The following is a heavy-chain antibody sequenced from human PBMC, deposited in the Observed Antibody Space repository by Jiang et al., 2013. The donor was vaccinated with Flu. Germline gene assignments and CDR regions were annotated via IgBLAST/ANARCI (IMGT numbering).Heavy chain of an antibody. CDR1: GYSFTSYA. J-gene: IGHJ4*02. CDR2: INTNTGNP. D-gene: IGHD5-12*01. V-gene: IGHV7-4-1*02. CDR3: ARAGIGTGIEATTHFDY. Sequence: SGSELKKPGASVKVSCKASGYSFTSYAMNWVRQAPGQGLEWMGWINTNTGNPTFAQGFTGRFVFSLDTSVTTAYLQISSLRAEDTAVYYCARAGIGTGIEATTHFDYWGRGTLVSVSS.